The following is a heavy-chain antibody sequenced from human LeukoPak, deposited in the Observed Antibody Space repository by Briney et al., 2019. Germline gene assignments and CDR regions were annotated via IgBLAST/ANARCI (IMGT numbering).Heavy chain of an antibody. Sequence: GGSLRLSCAAAGFTFSSYAMSWVRQAPGKGLEWVSAISGSGGSTYYADSVKGRFTISRDNSKNTLYLQMNSLRAEDTAVYYCAKAGDIVVVPAAMGRDYWGQGTLVTVSS. J-gene: IGHJ4*02. CDR1: GFTFSSYA. D-gene: IGHD2-2*01. V-gene: IGHV3-23*01. CDR3: AKAGDIVVVPAAMGRDY. CDR2: ISGSGGST.